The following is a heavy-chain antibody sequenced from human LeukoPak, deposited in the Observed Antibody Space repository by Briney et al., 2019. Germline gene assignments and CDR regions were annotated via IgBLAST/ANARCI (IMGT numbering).Heavy chain of an antibody. CDR1: GFTFSCYA. V-gene: IGHV3-30-3*01. CDR3: ARVESYGSGRDYYYYYGMGV. J-gene: IGHJ6*02. Sequence: GGSLRLSCAASGFTFSCYAMSWVRQAPGKGLEWVAVISYDGSNKYYADSVRGRFTISRDNSKNTLYLQMNSLRAEDTAVYYCARVESYGSGRDYYYYYGMGVWGQGTTVTVSS. D-gene: IGHD3-10*01. CDR2: ISYDGSNK.